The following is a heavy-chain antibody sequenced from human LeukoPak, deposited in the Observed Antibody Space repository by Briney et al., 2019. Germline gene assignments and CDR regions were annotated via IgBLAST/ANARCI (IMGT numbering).Heavy chain of an antibody. CDR2: IYSGGST. D-gene: IGHD2-2*01. CDR3: ARVSQLLWGASDY. CDR1: EFTVSSNY. V-gene: IGHV3-53*01. Sequence: GGSLRLSCAASEFTVSSNYMSWVRQAPGKGLEWVSVIYSGGSTYYADSVKGRFTISRDNSKNTLYLQMNSLRAEDTAVYYCARVSQLLWGASDYWGQGTLVTVSS. J-gene: IGHJ4*02.